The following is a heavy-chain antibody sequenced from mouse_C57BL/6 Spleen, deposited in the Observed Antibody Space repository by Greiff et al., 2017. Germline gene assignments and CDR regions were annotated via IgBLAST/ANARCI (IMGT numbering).Heavy chain of an antibody. J-gene: IGHJ4*01. Sequence: VHLVESGPGLVAPSQSLSITCTVSGFSLTSYAISWVRQPPGKGLEWLGVIWTGGGTNYNSALKSRLGISKDNSKSQVFLKMNSLQTDDTARYYCARNLYYGSSYAMDYWGQGTSVTVSS. V-gene: IGHV2-9-1*01. CDR3: ARNLYYGSSYAMDY. CDR1: GFSLTSYA. CDR2: IWTGGGT. D-gene: IGHD1-1*01.